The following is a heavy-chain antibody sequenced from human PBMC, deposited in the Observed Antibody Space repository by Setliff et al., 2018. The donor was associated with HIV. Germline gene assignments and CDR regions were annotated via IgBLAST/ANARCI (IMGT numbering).Heavy chain of an antibody. CDR1: GGSISSYY. CDR2: ICTSGST. CDR3: ARGYSSSSFIL. V-gene: IGHV4-4*08. Sequence: PSETLSLTCTVSGGSISSYYWSWIRQPPGKGLEWIGYICTSGSTNYNPSLKSRVTISVDTSKNQFSLKLSSVTAADTAVYYCARGYSSSSFILWGQGTLVTVSS. J-gene: IGHJ4*02. D-gene: IGHD6-6*01.